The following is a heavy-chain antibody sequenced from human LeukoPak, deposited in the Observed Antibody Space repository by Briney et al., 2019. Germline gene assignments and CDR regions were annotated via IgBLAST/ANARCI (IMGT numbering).Heavy chain of an antibody. CDR3: AKDRDFWSGYYACAFDY. CDR1: GFTFSSYA. Sequence: GGSLRLSCAASGFTFSSYAMSWVRQAPGKGLEWVSAISGSGGSTYYADSVKGRFTISRDNSKNTLYLQMNSLRAEDTAVYYCAKDRDFWSGYYACAFDYWGQGTLVTVSS. V-gene: IGHV3-23*01. D-gene: IGHD3-3*01. CDR2: ISGSGGST. J-gene: IGHJ4*02.